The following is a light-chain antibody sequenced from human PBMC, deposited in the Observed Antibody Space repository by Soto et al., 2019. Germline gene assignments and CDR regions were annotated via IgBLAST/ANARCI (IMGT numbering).Light chain of an antibody. CDR1: SSDVGAYNF. CDR3: MSFTSSNTYV. V-gene: IGLV2-14*03. CDR2: DVA. J-gene: IGLJ1*01. Sequence: QSALTQPASVSGSPGQSITISCTGTSSDVGAYNFVSWYQHHPDKAPKVVIYDVANRPSGVPYRFSASKSGNTASLTISGLQAEDEADYYCMSFTSSNTYVFGTGTKVTVL.